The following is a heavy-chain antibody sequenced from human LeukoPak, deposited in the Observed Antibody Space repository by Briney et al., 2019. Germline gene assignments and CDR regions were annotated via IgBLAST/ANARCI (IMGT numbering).Heavy chain of an antibody. D-gene: IGHD6-13*01. CDR3: AKGLQLDRGPFDH. Sequence: GGSLRLSCAASGFTFSNYAMSWVRQAPGEGLQWVSTISGSGGSTHYTDSVKGRSTISRDNSKNTLYLQMNSLRAEDTAVYYCAKGLQLDRGPFDHWGQGTLVTVSS. J-gene: IGHJ4*02. CDR1: GFTFSNYA. V-gene: IGHV3-23*01. CDR2: ISGSGGST.